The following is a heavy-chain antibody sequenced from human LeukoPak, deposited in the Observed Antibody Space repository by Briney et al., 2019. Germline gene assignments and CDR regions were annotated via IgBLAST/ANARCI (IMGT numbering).Heavy chain of an antibody. D-gene: IGHD3-10*01. Sequence: GASVKVSCKASGGTFSSYAISWVRQAPGQGLEWMGGIIPIFGTANYAQKFQGRVTITADESTSTAYMELSSLRSEDTAVYYCARSTYYYGSGSYYNIHYFDYWGQGTLVTVSS. V-gene: IGHV1-69*13. J-gene: IGHJ4*01. CDR3: ARSTYYYGSGSYYNIHYFDY. CDR2: IIPIFGTA. CDR1: GGTFSSYA.